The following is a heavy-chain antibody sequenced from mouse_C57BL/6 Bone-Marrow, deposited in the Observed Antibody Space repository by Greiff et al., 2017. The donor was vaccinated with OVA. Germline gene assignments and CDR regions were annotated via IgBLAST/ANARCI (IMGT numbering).Heavy chain of an antibody. CDR3: GSRWYLDY. CDR2: INPNNGGT. Sequence: EVQLQQSGPELVKPGASVKISCKASGYTFTDYYMNWVKQSHGKSLEWIGDINPNNGGTSYNQKFKGKATLTVDKSSSTAYMELRSLTSEDSAVYYCGSRWYLDYWGQGTTLTVSS. J-gene: IGHJ2*01. D-gene: IGHD1-1*01. V-gene: IGHV1-26*01. CDR1: GYTFTDYY.